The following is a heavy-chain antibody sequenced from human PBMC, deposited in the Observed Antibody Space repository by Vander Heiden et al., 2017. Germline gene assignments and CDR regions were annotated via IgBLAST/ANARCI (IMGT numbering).Heavy chain of an antibody. D-gene: IGHD6-6*01. V-gene: IGHV3-15*01. CDR1: GFTFSKGW. CDR2: IKSRKDGGTT. CDR3: TTDRGIGPRPLFDS. Sequence: EVQLVESGGGLVEPGGSVTLSCATSGFTFSKGWMSWVRQTSAKGLEWVGRIKSRKDGGTTDYAAPVTGRFTISRDDSQNMLYLRMNGLKTEDTALYYCTTDRGIGPRPLFDSWGQGIPVTVSS. J-gene: IGHJ4*02.